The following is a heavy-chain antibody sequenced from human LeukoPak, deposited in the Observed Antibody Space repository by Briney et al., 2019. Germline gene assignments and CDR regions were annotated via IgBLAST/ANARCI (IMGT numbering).Heavy chain of an antibody. V-gene: IGHV4-39*07. D-gene: IGHD4-17*01. CDR3: ARDRLSRDYGDYDY. J-gene: IGHJ4*02. CDR1: GASINNPTYF. Sequence: PSETLSLTCTVSGASINNPTYFWGWIRQPPGKGLEWIGSIYYSGTTYYNPSLKSRITMSVDTSKNQFSLKLSSVIAADTAGYYCARDRLSRDYGDYDYWGQGTLVTVSS. CDR2: IYYSGTT.